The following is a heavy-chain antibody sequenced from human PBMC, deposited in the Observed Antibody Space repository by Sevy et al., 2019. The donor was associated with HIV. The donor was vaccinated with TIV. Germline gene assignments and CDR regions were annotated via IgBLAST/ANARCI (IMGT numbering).Heavy chain of an antibody. Sequence: GGSLRLSCAASGLTFSSYWMHWVRQAPGKGLVWVSRINSDGSSTGYADSVKGRFTISRDNSKNTLYLQMNSLRAEDTAVYYCAKGGYSGSYYLDYWGQGTLVTVSS. CDR1: GLTFSSYW. CDR3: AKGGYSGSYYLDY. D-gene: IGHD1-26*01. CDR2: INSDGSST. V-gene: IGHV3-74*01. J-gene: IGHJ4*02.